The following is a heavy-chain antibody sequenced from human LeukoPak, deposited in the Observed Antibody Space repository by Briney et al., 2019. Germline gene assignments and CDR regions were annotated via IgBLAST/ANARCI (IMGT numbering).Heavy chain of an antibody. D-gene: IGHD2-2*01. V-gene: IGHV1-69*01. CDR1: GGTFSSYA. CDR2: IIPIFGTA. Sequence: SVKVSSKASGGTFSSYAIIWVGPAPGRGLEWMGGIIPIFGTANYAQKYQGRVTITADESTSTAYMELSSLRSEDTAVYYCARAPSVVVPAATSPKDYYYYMDVWGKGTTDTVSS. CDR3: ARAPSVVVPAATSPKDYYYYMDV. J-gene: IGHJ6*03.